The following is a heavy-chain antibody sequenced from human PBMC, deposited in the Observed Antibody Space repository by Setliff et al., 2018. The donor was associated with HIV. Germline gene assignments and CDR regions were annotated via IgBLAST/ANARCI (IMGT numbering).Heavy chain of an antibody. D-gene: IGHD2-2*01. CDR2: IYTSESS. CDR3: ARGLSSQTYWGTRPLGLDY. CDR1: GGSISSYY. J-gene: IGHJ4*01. V-gene: IGHV4-4*08. Sequence: ASETLSLTCSVSGGSISSYYWSWIRQPPGKGLEWIGYIYTSESSNYNPSLKSRITISLDTSKRQFSLTMTSVTAADTAVYYCARGLSSQTYWGTRPLGLDYWGQGSLVTVSS.